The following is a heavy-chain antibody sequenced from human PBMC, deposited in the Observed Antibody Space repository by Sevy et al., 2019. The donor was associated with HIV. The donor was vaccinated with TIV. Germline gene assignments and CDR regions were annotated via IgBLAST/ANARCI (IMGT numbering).Heavy chain of an antibody. CDR2: INHSGIT. V-gene: IGHV4-34*01. D-gene: IGHD6-6*01. Sequence: SESLSLTCTAHGEPFSGYYWSWIRQPPGKGLEWIGEINHSGITHYNPSLKSLVTLSVDTSKKHFSQKLSSVTAADTAVYYCVRQDLATAAPRPYWGQGALVTVS. J-gene: IGHJ4*02. CDR3: VRQDLATAAPRPY. CDR1: GEPFSGYY.